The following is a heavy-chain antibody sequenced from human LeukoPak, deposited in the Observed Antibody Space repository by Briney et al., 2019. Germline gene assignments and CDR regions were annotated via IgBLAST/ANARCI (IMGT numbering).Heavy chain of an antibody. CDR1: GGSFSGYY. CDR3: ARGPRRRSSGSPYHY. D-gene: IGHD6-19*01. V-gene: IGHV4-34*01. Sequence: SETLSLTCAVYGGSFSGYYWSWIRQPPGKGLEWIGEINHSGSTNYNPSLKSRVTISVDTSKNQFSLKLSSVTAADTAVYYCARGPRRRSSGSPYHYWGQGTLVTVSS. J-gene: IGHJ4*02. CDR2: INHSGST.